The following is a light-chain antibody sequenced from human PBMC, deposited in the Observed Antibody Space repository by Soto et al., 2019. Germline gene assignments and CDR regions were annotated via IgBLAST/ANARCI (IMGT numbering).Light chain of an antibody. J-gene: IGKJ4*02. Sequence: DIVMTPYRDPLYVSPRERATLSFRASQSIRGNYLAWYQQKPGQAPRLLIYDASSRATGIPDRFSGSGSGTDFTLTISRLEPEDFAVYFCQHYDSSPHAFGGGTKVDIK. CDR3: QHYDSSPHA. V-gene: IGKV3-20*01. CDR1: QSIRGNY. CDR2: DAS.